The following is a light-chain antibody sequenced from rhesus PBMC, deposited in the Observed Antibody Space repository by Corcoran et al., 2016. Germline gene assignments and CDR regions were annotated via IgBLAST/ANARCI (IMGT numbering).Light chain of an antibody. Sequence: DIQMTQSPSSLSASVGDRVTITCRASQGISDYLSWYQQKPGKPPKRLIYAASSLESGVPSMFSGSGSGTEFTLTINSLQPDEFAVYYCLQGYRTPLTFGGGTKVELK. CDR2: AAS. CDR1: QGISDY. V-gene: IGKV1-36*02. J-gene: IGKJ4*01. CDR3: LQGYRTPLT.